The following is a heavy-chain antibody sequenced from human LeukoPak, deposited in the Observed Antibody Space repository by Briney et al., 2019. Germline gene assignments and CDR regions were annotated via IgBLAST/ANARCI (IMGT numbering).Heavy chain of an antibody. CDR2: VYSSGST. V-gene: IGHV4-39*01. CDR3: ARLSCSSSTCYFPNAFDI. D-gene: IGHD2-2*01. Sequence: SETLSLTCSVSGGSISSGSYYWAWIRQPPGKGLEWIGNVYSSGSTYYNPSLKSRVTISVDTSKNQFSLRLTSVTAADTSVYYCARLSCSSSTCYFPNAFDIWGQGTMVTVSS. CDR1: GGSISSGSYY. J-gene: IGHJ3*02.